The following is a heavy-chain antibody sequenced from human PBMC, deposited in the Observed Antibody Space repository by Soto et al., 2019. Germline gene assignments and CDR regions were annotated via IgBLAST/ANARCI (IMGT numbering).Heavy chain of an antibody. J-gene: IGHJ4*02. CDR2: IVVGSGNT. V-gene: IGHV1-58*02. CDR3: AAVGEYCSSTSCNPIDY. CDR1: GFTFTSSA. Sequence: ASVKVSCKASGFTFTSSAMQWVRQARGQRLEWIGWIVVGSGNTNYAQKFQERVTITRDMSTSTAYMELSSLRSEDTAVYYCAAVGEYCSSTSCNPIDYWGQATLVTVSS. D-gene: IGHD2-2*01.